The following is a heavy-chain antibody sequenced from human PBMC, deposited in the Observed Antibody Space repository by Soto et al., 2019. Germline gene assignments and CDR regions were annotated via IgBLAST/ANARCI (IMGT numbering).Heavy chain of an antibody. D-gene: IGHD3-22*01. CDR3: VKDRDSNSWPSRDV. CDR2: ISPNSGNI. V-gene: IGHV1-18*01. J-gene: IGHJ6*02. Sequence: QVHLVQSGAEVKKPGASVNVSCKTSGYTFTRNGISWVRQAPGQGLEWMGWISPNSGNIKYAQKLQGRVIMTTDTATSAAYMGLRSLRFADTAVYYCVKDRDSNSWPSRDVWGPGTTVTVSS. CDR1: GYTFTRNG.